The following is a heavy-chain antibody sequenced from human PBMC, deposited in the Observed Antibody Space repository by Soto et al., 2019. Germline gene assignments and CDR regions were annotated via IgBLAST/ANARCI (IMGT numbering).Heavy chain of an antibody. CDR1: GFTLSSYN. J-gene: IGHJ6*02. V-gene: IGHV3-21*01. CDR3: ARDGVSGPHLVWDRYGMDV. CDR2: ISSSGKYI. Sequence: PGGSLRLSCAASGFTLSSYNMIWVRQAPGRGLEWVSSISSSGKYIYYAASLKGRFTISKDNAENSLSLQINSLRADDTAVYYCARDGVSGPHLVWDRYGMDVWGQGTTVTVSS. D-gene: IGHD3-16*01.